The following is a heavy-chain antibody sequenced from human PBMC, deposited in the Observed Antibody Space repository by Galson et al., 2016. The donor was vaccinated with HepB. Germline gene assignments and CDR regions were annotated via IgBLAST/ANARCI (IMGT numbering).Heavy chain of an antibody. CDR2: MSHTGGT. D-gene: IGHD6-19*01. CDR3: AASSGWWRLDS. CDR1: GASITSGHW. Sequence: SETLSLTCGVSGASITSGHWWSCVRQPPGKGLEWIGEMSHTGGTNYNPSLKSRVTISLDRSNNQFSVKITSVTAADTAVYYCAASSGWWRLDSWGQGIPVTVSS. V-gene: IGHV4-4*02. J-gene: IGHJ4*02.